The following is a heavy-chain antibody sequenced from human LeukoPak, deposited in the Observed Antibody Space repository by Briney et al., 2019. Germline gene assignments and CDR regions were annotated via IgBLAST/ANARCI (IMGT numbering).Heavy chain of an antibody. V-gene: IGHV3-23*01. Sequence: GGSLRLSCAASGFTFSSYGMNWVRQAPGKGLEWVSAVSGSGSTTYYARSVKGRFTVSRDNSKNTLYLQMNSLRVDDTAVYYCAKSLDYGGNRARLDFWGQGTLVTVSS. D-gene: IGHD4-23*01. CDR3: AKSLDYGGNRARLDF. CDR1: GFTFSSYG. J-gene: IGHJ4*02. CDR2: VSGSGSTT.